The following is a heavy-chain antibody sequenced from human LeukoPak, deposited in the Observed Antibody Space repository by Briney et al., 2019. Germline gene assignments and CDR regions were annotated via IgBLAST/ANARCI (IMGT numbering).Heavy chain of an antibody. CDR3: AKDDTSSWYDYFFDH. Sequence: PGGSLRLSCEASGFAFSSSATHWIRQAPGKGLEWVSTISGAGGSTWYRDSVRGRFTISRDNSKNSLSLQMSSLRADDTAIYYCAKDDTSSWYDYFFDHWGQGTLVTVSS. CDR1: GFAFSSSA. V-gene: IGHV3-23*01. CDR2: ISGAGGST. D-gene: IGHD6-13*01. J-gene: IGHJ4*02.